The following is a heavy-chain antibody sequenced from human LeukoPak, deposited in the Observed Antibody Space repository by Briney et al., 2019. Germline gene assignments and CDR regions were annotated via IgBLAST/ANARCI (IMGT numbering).Heavy chain of an antibody. CDR2: TYYRSKWYD. CDR1: GDSVSSKNGA. J-gene: IGHJ4*02. CDR3: ARDLGTSGWYTFDF. D-gene: IGHD6-19*01. V-gene: IGHV6-1*01. Sequence: SQTLSLTCASSGDSVSSKNGAWNWIRQSPSRGLEWLGRTYYRSKWYDDYADSVKGRITISPDTSKNQFSLHVYSVTPEDTAVCYCARDLGTSGWYTFDFWGQGTLVTVSS.